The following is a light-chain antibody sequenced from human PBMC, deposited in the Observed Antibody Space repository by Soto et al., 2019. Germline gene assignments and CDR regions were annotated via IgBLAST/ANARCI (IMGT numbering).Light chain of an antibody. CDR1: QSVSSSY. Sequence: EIVLTQSPGTLSLSPGERATLSCRASQSVSSSYLAWYQQKPGQAPRLLIYGASSRATGIPDRFSGSGSGTDFTLTISRLEPEDFAAYYCQQYARSPRTFGQGTK. CDR2: GAS. V-gene: IGKV3-20*01. J-gene: IGKJ1*01. CDR3: QQYARSPRT.